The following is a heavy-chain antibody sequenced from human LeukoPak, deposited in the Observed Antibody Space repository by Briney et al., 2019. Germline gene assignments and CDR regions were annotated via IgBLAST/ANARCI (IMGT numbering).Heavy chain of an antibody. D-gene: IGHD6-19*01. J-gene: IGHJ4*02. CDR2: ISYDGSNK. V-gene: IGHV3-30-3*01. CDR1: GFTFSSYA. Sequence: AGGSLRLSCAASGFTFSSYAMHWVRQAPGKGLEWVAVISYDGSNKYYADSVKGRFTISRDNSKNTLYLQMNSLRAEDTAVYYCAKDSSGWAPFDYWGQGTLVTVSS. CDR3: AKDSSGWAPFDY.